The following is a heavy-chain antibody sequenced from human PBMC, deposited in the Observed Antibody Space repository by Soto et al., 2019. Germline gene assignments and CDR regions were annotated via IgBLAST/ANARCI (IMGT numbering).Heavy chain of an antibody. J-gene: IGHJ4*02. CDR3: ARGPGGPDGPGDH. CDR1: GYTLTSYA. V-gene: IGHV1-3*01. D-gene: IGHD2-15*01. CDR2: INAGNGNT. Sequence: QVQLVQTGAEVKKPGASVKVSCKASGYTLTSYAMHWVRQAPGQRLEWMGWINAGNGNTKYSQKFQGRVTITRDTSASTAYMELSSLRCEDTAVYYCARGPGGPDGPGDHWGPGTLVTVSS.